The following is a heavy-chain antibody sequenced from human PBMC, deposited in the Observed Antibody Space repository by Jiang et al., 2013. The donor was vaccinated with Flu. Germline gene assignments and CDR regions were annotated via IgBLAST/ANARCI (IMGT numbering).Heavy chain of an antibody. Sequence: QLLESGGGLVQPGGSLRLSCAASGFTFSSYAMSWVRQAPGKGLEWVSAISGSGGNTYYADSVKGRFTISRDNSKNTLYLQMNSLRAEDTAVYYCAKFAAAAVFREYYFDYWGQGTLVTVSS. D-gene: IGHD6-13*01. CDR3: AKFAAAAVFREYYFDY. CDR2: ISGSGGNT. J-gene: IGHJ4*02. V-gene: IGHV3-23*01. CDR1: GFTFSSYA.